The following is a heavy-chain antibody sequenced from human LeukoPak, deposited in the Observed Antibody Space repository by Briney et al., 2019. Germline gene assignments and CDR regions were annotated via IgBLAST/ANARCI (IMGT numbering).Heavy chain of an antibody. V-gene: IGHV3-74*01. CDR2: IDTDGSTT. CDR1: GFTFSDHW. CDR3: ARDRPHNWFDP. Sequence: GESLRLSCGASGFTFSDHWMHWVRQAPGKGLVWVSGIDTDGSTTRYADSVKGRFTISRDNAKNTLYLQMNTLRAGDTAVYYCARDRPHNWFDPWGQGTLVTVSS. J-gene: IGHJ5*02.